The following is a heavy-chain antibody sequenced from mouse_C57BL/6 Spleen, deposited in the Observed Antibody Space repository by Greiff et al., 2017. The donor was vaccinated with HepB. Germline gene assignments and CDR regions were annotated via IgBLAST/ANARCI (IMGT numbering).Heavy chain of an antibody. CDR1: GYSFTGYY. J-gene: IGHJ4*01. D-gene: IGHD2-4*01. Sequence: EVKLMESGPELVKPGASVKISCKASGYSFTGYYMNWVKQSPEKSLEWIGEINPSTGGTTYNQKFKAKATLTVDKSSSTAYMQLKSLTSEDSAVYYCARGDIDYDGNYYYAMDYWGQGTSVTVSS. CDR3: ARGDIDYDGNYYYAMDY. CDR2: INPSTGGT. V-gene: IGHV1-42*01.